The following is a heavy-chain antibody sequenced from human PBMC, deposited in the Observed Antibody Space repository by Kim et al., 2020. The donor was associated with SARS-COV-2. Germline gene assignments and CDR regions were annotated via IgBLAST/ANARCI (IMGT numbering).Heavy chain of an antibody. CDR2: IIPIFGTA. CDR1: GGTFSSYA. Sequence: SVKVSCKASGGTFSSYAISWVRQAPGQGLEWMGGIIPIFGTANYAQKFQGRVTITADKSTSTAYMELSSLRSEDTAVYYCARVERVLRYFDWLWDAFDIWGQGTMVTVSS. CDR3: ARVERVLRYFDWLWDAFDI. D-gene: IGHD3-9*01. J-gene: IGHJ3*02. V-gene: IGHV1-69*06.